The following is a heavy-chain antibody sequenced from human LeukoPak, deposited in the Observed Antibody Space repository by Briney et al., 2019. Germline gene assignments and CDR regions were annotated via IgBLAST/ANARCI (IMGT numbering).Heavy chain of an antibody. V-gene: IGHV4-31*03. J-gene: IGHJ4*02. CDR2: IYYSGST. CDR1: GGSISSGGYY. CDR3: ARDSFPYGDMFDY. Sequence: SETLSLTCTVSGGSISSGGYYWSWIRQHPGKGLEWIGYIYYSGSTHYNPSLKSRVTISVDTSKNQFSLKLSSVTAADTAVYYCARDSFPYGDMFDYWGQGTLVTVSS. D-gene: IGHD4-17*01.